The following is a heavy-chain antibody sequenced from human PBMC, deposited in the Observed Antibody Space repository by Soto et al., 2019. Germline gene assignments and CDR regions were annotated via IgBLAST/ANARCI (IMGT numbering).Heavy chain of an antibody. CDR1: GGTFSSYA. Sequence: GASVKVSCKASGGTFSSYAISWVRQAPGRGLEWMGGIIPIFGTANYAQKFQGRVTITADESTSTAYMELSSLRSEDTAVYYCARDYSGSDNWFDPWGQGTLVTVSS. V-gene: IGHV1-69*13. CDR3: ARDYSGSDNWFDP. D-gene: IGHD3-10*01. CDR2: IIPIFGTA. J-gene: IGHJ5*02.